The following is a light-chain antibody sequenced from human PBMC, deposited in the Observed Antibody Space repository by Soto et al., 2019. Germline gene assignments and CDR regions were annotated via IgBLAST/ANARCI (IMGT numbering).Light chain of an antibody. CDR2: GTS. Sequence: DIQLTQSPSSLSASVGDRVTITCRASQSISSYLNWYQQKPGKAPKVLISGTSSLQSGVPSRFSGSGSGTDFTLTISSLEPEDFATYYCQQTYSIFLSFGGGTKVDIK. V-gene: IGKV1-39*01. J-gene: IGKJ4*01. CDR3: QQTYSIFLS. CDR1: QSISSY.